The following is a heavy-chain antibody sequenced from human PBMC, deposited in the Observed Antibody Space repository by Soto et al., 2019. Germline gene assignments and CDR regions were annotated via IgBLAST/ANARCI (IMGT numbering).Heavy chain of an antibody. J-gene: IGHJ4*02. Sequence: LSLTCAVYGGSFSGYYWSWIRQPPGKGLEWIGEINHSGSTNYNPSLKSRVTISVDTSKNQFSLKLSSVTAADTAVYYCAREGDSSGYYGIPDYWGQGTLVTVSS. D-gene: IGHD3-22*01. CDR2: INHSGST. V-gene: IGHV4-34*01. CDR3: AREGDSSGYYGIPDY. CDR1: GGSFSGYY.